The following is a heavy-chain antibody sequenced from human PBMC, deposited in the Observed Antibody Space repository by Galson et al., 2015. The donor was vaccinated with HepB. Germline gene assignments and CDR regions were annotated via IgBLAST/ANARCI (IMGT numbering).Heavy chain of an antibody. J-gene: IGHJ4*02. CDR3: ATAVPQVGGRIAAAATGYFDY. D-gene: IGHD6-13*01. CDR2: FDPEDGET. Sequence: SVKVSCKVSGYTLTELSMHWVRQAPGKGLEWMGGFDPEDGETIYAQKFQGRVTMTEDTSTDTAYMELSSLRSEDTAVYYCATAVPQVGGRIAAAATGYFDYWGQGTLVTVSS. CDR1: GYTLTELS. V-gene: IGHV1-24*01.